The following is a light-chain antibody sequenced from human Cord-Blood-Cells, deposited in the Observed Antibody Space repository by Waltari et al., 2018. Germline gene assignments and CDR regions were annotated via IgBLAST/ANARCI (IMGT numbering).Light chain of an antibody. CDR1: SSDVGSYTL. CDR3: CSYAGSSTWV. J-gene: IGLJ3*02. V-gene: IGLV2-23*01. Sequence: SALTQPAPVSGSPGQSITISCTGTSSDVGSYTLVSWYQQHPGKAPKLMIYEGSKRPSGVSNRFSGSKSGNTASLTISGLQAEDEADYYCCSYAGSSTWVFGGGTKLTVL. CDR2: EGS.